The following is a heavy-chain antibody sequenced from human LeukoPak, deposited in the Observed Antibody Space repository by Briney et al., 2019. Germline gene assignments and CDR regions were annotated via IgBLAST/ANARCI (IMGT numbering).Heavy chain of an antibody. J-gene: IGHJ5*02. V-gene: IGHV4-34*01. CDR2: INHSGST. Sequence: SETLSLTCAVYGGSFSGHYWSWIRQPPGKGLEWIGEINHSGSTNYNPSLKSRVTISVDTSKNQFSLKLSSVTAADTAVYYCARGPPAGTFWFDPWGPGTLVPVSS. CDR3: ARGPPAGTFWFDP. D-gene: IGHD6-13*01. CDR1: GGSFSGHY.